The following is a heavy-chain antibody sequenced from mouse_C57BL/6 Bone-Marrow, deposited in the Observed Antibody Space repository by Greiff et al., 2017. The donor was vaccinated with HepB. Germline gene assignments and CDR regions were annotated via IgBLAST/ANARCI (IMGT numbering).Heavy chain of an antibody. CDR3: ARSEGYSNYVDYAMDY. V-gene: IGHV1-53*01. Sequence: VQLQQSGTELVKPGASVKLSCKASGYTFTSYWMHWVKQRPGQGLEWIGNINPSNGGTNYNEKFKSKATLTVDKSSSTAYMQLSSLTSEDSAVYYCARSEGYSNYVDYAMDYWGQGTSVTVSS. CDR1: GYTFTSYW. D-gene: IGHD2-5*01. J-gene: IGHJ4*01. CDR2: INPSNGGT.